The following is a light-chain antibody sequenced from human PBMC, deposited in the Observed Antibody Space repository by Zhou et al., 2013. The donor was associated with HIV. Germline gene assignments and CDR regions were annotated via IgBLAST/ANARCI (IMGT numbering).Light chain of an antibody. CDR1: QTINTY. CDR3: QQSYSTWT. CDR2: GAS. V-gene: IGKV1-39*01. J-gene: IGKJ1*01. Sequence: DIQMTQSPSSLSASVGDRVTITCRASQTINTYLNWYQQKPGKAPKLLIYGASSLQSGVTSRFSGSGSGTFFTLTISSLQPEDFATYYCQQSYSTWTFGQGTKVEIK.